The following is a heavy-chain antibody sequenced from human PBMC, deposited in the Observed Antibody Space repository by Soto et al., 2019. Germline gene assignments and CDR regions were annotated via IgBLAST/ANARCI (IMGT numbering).Heavy chain of an antibody. CDR3: ARGSDVMARGVTFFDY. CDR2: IYRSGTI. Sequence: SETLSLTCTVSGVSISSDEYFWSWIRQSPGKGLEMIEYIYRSGTIFSNPSLESRVAMSVDRSKSQFSLELSSVTAADTAVYYCARGSDVMARGVTFFDYWGQGILVTVSS. J-gene: IGHJ4*02. V-gene: IGHV4-30-4*01. D-gene: IGHD3-10*01. CDR1: GVSISSDEYF.